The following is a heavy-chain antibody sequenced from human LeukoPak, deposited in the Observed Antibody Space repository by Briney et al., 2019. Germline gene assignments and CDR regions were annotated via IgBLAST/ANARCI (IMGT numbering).Heavy chain of an antibody. CDR2: ISRTTGGT. Sequence: GESLRLPCSTSGFTFQSYSMNWVRQAPGKGLEWVSYISRTTGGTYYADSVQGRFPISRDYAKNSLYLQMDSWIAEETAIDYGTTFWDPLAVPCWGRPVDYWGQGTLVTVSS. V-gene: IGHV3-21*06. D-gene: IGHD6-19*01. J-gene: IGHJ4*02. CDR1: GFTFQSYS. CDR3: TTFWDPLAVPCWGRPVDY.